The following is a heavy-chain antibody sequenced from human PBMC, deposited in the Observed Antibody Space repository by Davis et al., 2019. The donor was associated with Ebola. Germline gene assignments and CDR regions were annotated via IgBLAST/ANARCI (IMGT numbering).Heavy chain of an antibody. J-gene: IGHJ6*02. D-gene: IGHD6-13*01. CDR3: AKAQGIADYYYGMDV. V-gene: IGHV3-21*01. CDR1: GFTFSSYS. Sequence: PGGSLRLSCAASGFTFSSYSMNWVRQAPGKGLEWVSSISSSSSYIYYADSVKGRFTISRDNSKNTLYLQMNSLRAEDTAVYYCAKAQGIADYYYGMDVWGQGTTVTVSS. CDR2: ISSSSSYI.